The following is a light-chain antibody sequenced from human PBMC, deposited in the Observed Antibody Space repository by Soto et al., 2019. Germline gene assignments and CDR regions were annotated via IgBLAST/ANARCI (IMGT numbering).Light chain of an antibody. V-gene: IGLV2-14*01. Sequence: QSALTQPASVSGSPGQSITISCTGTSSDVGGYNYVSWYQQHPGKAPKLMIYDVSNRPSGVSNRFSGYKSGHTASLTISGLQAEDEADYYCSSYTNGSPRVVGTGTKLTVL. CDR2: DVS. CDR1: SSDVGGYNY. J-gene: IGLJ1*01. CDR3: SSYTNGSPRV.